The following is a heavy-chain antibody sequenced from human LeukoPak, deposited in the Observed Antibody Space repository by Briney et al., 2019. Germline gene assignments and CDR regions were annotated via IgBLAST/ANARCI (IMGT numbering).Heavy chain of an antibody. D-gene: IGHD4-23*01. CDR3: ARHMLGGKRSFDS. V-gene: IGHV4-34*01. CDR1: GGFFSGYY. J-gene: IGHJ4*02. Sequence: SETLSLTCGVYGGFFSGYYWSWIRQPPGKGLEWIGEINDSGSTNYNPSLKSRATISADTSKNQFSLNLSSVTAADTAVYYCARHMLGGKRSFDSWGQGTLVTVSS. CDR2: INDSGST.